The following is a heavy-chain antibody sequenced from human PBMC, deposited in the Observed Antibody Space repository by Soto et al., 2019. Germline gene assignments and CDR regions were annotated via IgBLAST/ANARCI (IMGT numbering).Heavy chain of an antibody. Sequence: SSPTRVNPTQSLTLTCTFSGYSLSTSGVGVGWIRQPPGKALEWLALIYWDDDKRYSPSLKSRLTITKDTSKDQVVLTMTNMDHVDIATYDCSYRPETYYDILTGYSKPYYFDYWGQGTLVTVSS. CDR2: IYWDDDK. V-gene: IGHV2-5*02. CDR1: GYSLSTSGVG. CDR3: SYRPETYYDILTGYSKPYYFDY. J-gene: IGHJ4*02. D-gene: IGHD3-9*01.